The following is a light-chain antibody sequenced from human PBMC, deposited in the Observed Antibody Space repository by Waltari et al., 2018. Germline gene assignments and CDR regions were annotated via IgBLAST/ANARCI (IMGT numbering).Light chain of an antibody. J-gene: IGLJ6*01. CDR3: GTWDTSLSAEV. CDR1: SSNIGNNF. V-gene: IGLV1-51*01. Sequence: QSILTEPPSVSAAPGQRVTISCSGGSSNIGNNFVFWYQQFPGKAPKILIYNTDQRPSGTPDRFSASKSGNLATLGITGLQPGDEADYYCGTWDTSLSAEVFGSGTKVTVL. CDR2: NTD.